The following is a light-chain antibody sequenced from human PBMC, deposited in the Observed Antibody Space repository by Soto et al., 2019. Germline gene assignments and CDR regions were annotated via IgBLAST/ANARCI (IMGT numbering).Light chain of an antibody. J-gene: IGLJ1*01. CDR1: ISDIGGYEY. V-gene: IGLV2-14*01. CDR2: EVT. CDR3: SSYTDSSTLGLYV. Sequence: QSPLNQPAAVSGSPGPSITISCTGTISDIGGYEYVSWYQQHPGKAPRLMIYEVTYRPSGVSNRFSGSKSGSTASLTISGLQAEDEADYYCSSYTDSSTLGLYVFGTGTKVTVL.